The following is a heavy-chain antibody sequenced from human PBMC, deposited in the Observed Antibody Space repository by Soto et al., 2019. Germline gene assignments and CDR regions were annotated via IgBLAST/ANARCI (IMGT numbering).Heavy chain of an antibody. J-gene: IGHJ4*02. D-gene: IGHD3-10*01. Sequence: ASVKVSCKASGGTFSSYAISWVRQAPGQGLEWMGGIIPIFGTANYAQKFQGRVTITADESTSTAYMELNSLRVDDTAIYHCAKPEEVVRGFDLWGLGTLVTVSS. CDR2: IIPIFGTA. CDR3: AKPEEVVRGFDL. CDR1: GGTFSSYA. V-gene: IGHV1-69*13.